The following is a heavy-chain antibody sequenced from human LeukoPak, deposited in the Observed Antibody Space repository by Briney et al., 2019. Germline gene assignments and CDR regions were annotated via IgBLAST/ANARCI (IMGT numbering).Heavy chain of an antibody. CDR1: GLDVSRNY. Sequence: GGSLRLSCAASGLDVSRNYMTWVRQAPGKGLEWVSVIYSGGSTYYADSVKGRFTVSRDNSKNTLYLQMNSLRAEDTAVYYCAGTIVGKWAIDYWGQGTLVTVSS. CDR2: IYSGGST. CDR3: AGTIVGKWAIDY. V-gene: IGHV3-53*01. J-gene: IGHJ4*02. D-gene: IGHD3-22*01.